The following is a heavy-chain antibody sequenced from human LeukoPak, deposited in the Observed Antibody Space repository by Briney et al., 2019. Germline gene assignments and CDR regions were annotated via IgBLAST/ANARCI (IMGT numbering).Heavy chain of an antibody. CDR1: GGSFSEHY. Sequence: KSSETLSLTCAVSGGSFSEHYWTWIRQPPGKGLEWIGEIDQGGSSNYNPSLKSRMTLSIDTSKNQFSLRLRSLTAADTAVYYCAGYNWNDGGFDCGGQGTLVTVSS. CDR2: IDQGGSS. J-gene: IGHJ4*02. D-gene: IGHD1-1*01. CDR3: AGYNWNDGGFDC. V-gene: IGHV4-34*01.